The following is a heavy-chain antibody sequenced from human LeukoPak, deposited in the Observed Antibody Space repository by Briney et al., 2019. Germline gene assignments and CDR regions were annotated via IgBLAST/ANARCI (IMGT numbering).Heavy chain of an antibody. CDR1: GGTFSSYA. CDR2: IIPIFGTA. J-gene: IGHJ6*02. D-gene: IGHD6-6*01. Sequence: SVKVSCTASGGTFSSYAISWVRQAPGQGLEWMGGIIPIFGTANYAQKFQGRVTITADESTSTAYMELSSLRSEDTAVYYCARDLGPYSSSSSYYYYGMDVWGQGTTVTVSS. CDR3: ARDLGPYSSSSSYYYYGMDV. V-gene: IGHV1-69*01.